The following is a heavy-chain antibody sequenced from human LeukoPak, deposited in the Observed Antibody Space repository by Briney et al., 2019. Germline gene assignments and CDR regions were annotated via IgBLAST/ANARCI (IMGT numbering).Heavy chain of an antibody. CDR3: ARDGYNYVLDC. J-gene: IGHJ4*02. CDR1: GFTFSSYW. CDR2: IKQDGSEK. D-gene: IGHD5-24*01. Sequence: PGGSLTLSCAASGFTFSSYWMSWVRQAPGKRLEWVANIKQDGSEKYYVESVKGRLTISRDNAKNSLSLQMDSLRADDTAVYYCARDGYNYVLDCWGQGTLVTVSS. V-gene: IGHV3-7*01.